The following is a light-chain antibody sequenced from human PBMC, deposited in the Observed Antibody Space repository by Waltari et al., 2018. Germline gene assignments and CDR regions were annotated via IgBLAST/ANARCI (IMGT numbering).Light chain of an antibody. CDR3: CSYAGHSTYV. CDR2: EVS. CDR1: SRDVGHYNL. J-gene: IGLJ1*01. Sequence: QSALTQPASVSGSPGQSTPISRPCTSRDVGHYNLVPWYQQHPGKAPKLMIYEVSQRPSGVSNRFSGSKSGNTASLTISGLQPEDETDYYCCSYAGHSTYVFGTGTKVTVL. V-gene: IGLV2-23*02.